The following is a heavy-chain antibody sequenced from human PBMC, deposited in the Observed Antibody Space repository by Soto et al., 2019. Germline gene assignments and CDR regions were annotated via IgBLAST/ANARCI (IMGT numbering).Heavy chain of an antibody. CDR2: IIPILGIA. D-gene: IGHD2-2*02. CDR3: ARDEPDTATAIPGDY. CDR1: GGTFSSYT. J-gene: IGHJ4*02. V-gene: IGHV1-69*08. Sequence: QVQLVQSGAEVKKPGSSVKVSCKASGGTFSSYTISWVRQAPGQGLEWMGRIIPILGIANYAQKFQGRVTITADKSTSTAYMELSSLRSEDTAVYYCARDEPDTATAIPGDYWGQGTLVTVSS.